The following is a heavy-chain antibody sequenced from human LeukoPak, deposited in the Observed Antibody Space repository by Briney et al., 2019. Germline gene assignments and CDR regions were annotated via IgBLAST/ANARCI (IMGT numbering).Heavy chain of an antibody. V-gene: IGHV3-33*01. Sequence: PGGSLRLFCAASGFTFSSYGMHWVRQAPGKGLEWVAVIWYDGSNKYYADSVKGRFTISRDNSKNTLYLQMNSLRAEDTAVYYCARDGMHYYDSSGYYPAFDYWGQGTLVTVSS. CDR1: GFTFSSYG. CDR2: IWYDGSNK. J-gene: IGHJ4*02. D-gene: IGHD3-22*01. CDR3: ARDGMHYYDSSGYYPAFDY.